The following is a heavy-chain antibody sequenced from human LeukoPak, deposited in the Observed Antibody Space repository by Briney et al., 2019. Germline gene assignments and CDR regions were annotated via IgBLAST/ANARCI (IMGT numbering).Heavy chain of an antibody. V-gene: IGHV3-23*01. CDR2: ISGCGGST. J-gene: IGHJ4*02. CDR3: AKGAILWYLYFDY. Sequence: RGSLRLSSAASGFTFSSYAMSSVRQAPGKGLEWVSAISGCGGSTYYADSVKGRFTISRDNSKNTLYLQMNSLRAEDTAVYYCAKGAILWYLYFDYWGQGTLVTVSS. CDR1: GFTFSSYA. D-gene: IGHD2-21*01.